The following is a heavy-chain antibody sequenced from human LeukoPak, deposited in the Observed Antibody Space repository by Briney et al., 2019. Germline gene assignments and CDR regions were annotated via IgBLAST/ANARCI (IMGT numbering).Heavy chain of an antibody. J-gene: IGHJ4*02. V-gene: IGHV5-51*01. Sequence: KPGESLKISCKGSGYSFTSYWIGWVRQMPGKGLEWMGIIYPGDSDTRYSPSFQGQVTISADKSISTAYLQWSSLKASDTAMYYCARQSCSGGSCYSGFDYWGQGTLVTVSS. CDR3: ARQSCSGGSCYSGFDY. D-gene: IGHD2-15*01. CDR2: IYPGDSDT. CDR1: GYSFTSYW.